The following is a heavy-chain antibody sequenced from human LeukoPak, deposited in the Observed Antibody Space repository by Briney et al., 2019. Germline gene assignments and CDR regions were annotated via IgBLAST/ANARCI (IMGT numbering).Heavy chain of an antibody. CDR1: GFSFSSNW. CDR2: INPDGSEK. CDR3: ARDGRYDILTGYFQD. V-gene: IGHV3-7*01. D-gene: IGHD3-9*01. J-gene: IGHJ1*01. Sequence: GGSLRLSCTASGFSFSSNWITWVRQAPGKGLEWVGNINPDGSEKFYVDSVRGRFTISRDNARSSVYLQMTSLRADDTAVYYCARDGRYDILTGYFQDWGQGTLVTVSS.